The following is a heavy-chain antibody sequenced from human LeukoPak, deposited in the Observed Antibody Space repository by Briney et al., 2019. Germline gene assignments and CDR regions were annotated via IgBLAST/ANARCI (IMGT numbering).Heavy chain of an antibody. D-gene: IGHD1-1*01. CDR2: IYYSGST. Sequence: SETLSLTCTVSGASISSYYWSWIRQPPGKGLEWIGSIYYSGSTYYNPSLKSRVTISVDTSKNQFSLKLSSVTAADTAVYYCARDRLQLQSWGQGTLVTVSS. J-gene: IGHJ5*02. CDR1: GASISSYY. CDR3: ARDRLQLQS. V-gene: IGHV4-59*01.